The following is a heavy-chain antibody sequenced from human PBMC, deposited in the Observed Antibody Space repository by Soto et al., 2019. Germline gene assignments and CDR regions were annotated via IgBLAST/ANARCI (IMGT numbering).Heavy chain of an antibody. V-gene: IGHV4-4*07. J-gene: IGHJ4*02. Sequence: QVQLQESGPGLVKPSETLSLTCTVAGGSINSYYWSWIRQPAGKGLEWIGRIYTTGSANYNPSLKSRVTMSVDTSKNQFSLKLSSVTAADTAVYYCARSTVTTEILGDWGQGTLVTVSS. CDR1: GGSINSYY. D-gene: IGHD4-17*01. CDR2: IYTTGSA. CDR3: ARSTVTTEILGD.